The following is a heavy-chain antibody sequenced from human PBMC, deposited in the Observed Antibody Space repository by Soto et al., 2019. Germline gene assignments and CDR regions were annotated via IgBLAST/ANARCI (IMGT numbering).Heavy chain of an antibody. Sequence: EVQLLESGGTLVQPGESLRLSCEVSGFSFSSFAMNWVRQAPGEGLEWVSSIRGTATSYADSVKGRFTISRDNSKNTVAPQMNTLRSEATAVYYCAKFAVMMRTSGGWCNWFDPWGQGTLVIVSS. CDR3: AKFAVMMRTSGGWCNWFDP. CDR1: GFSFSSFA. CDR2: IRGTAT. J-gene: IGHJ5*02. D-gene: IGHD2-21*01. V-gene: IGHV3-23*01.